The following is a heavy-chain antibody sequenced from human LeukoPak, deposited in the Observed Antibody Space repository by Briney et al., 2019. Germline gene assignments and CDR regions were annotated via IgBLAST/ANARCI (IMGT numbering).Heavy chain of an antibody. Sequence: GGSLRLSCAASGFTFDNYAMNWVRQAPGKGPEWVSAIGGRGGSTYYADSLGGRFTISRDNSKDMVYLQMNSLKVEDTATYYCGKEGGAWGQGTKVTVSS. CDR3: GKEGGA. D-gene: IGHD3-16*01. CDR1: GFTFDNYA. J-gene: IGHJ5*02. V-gene: IGHV3-23*01. CDR2: IGGRGGST.